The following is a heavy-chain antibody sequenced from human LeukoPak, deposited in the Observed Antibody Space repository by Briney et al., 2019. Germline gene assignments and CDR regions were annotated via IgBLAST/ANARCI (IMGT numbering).Heavy chain of an antibody. CDR2: IYYSGTT. CDR1: GGSINSNSYY. CDR3: ARHFYPVVVVANKYNWFDP. D-gene: IGHD2-15*01. V-gene: IGHV4-39*01. Sequence: PSETLSLICIVSGGSINSNSYYWGWIRQPPGKGLEWIGSIYYSGTTYYNPSLKSRVTISVDTSKNQFSLKLSSVTAADTAVYYCARHFYPVVVVANKYNWFDPWGQGTLVTVSS. J-gene: IGHJ5*02.